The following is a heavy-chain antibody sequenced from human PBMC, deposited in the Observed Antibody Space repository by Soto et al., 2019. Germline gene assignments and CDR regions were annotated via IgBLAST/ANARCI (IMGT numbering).Heavy chain of an antibody. CDR1: GYTFSSYA. CDR3: ARDNEDGTFDF. J-gene: IGHJ4*02. Sequence: VLLVPSGAEVRKPGASVKVSCKASGYTFSSYAMHWVRLSPGHRRERMGWINAGYGYTKSSQKLQDRITISPDTSASTAYMELPSLRSEDTAVYYCARDNEDGTFDFWGQGTLVTVSS. V-gene: IGHV1-3*01. CDR2: INAGYGYT. D-gene: IGHD1-1*01.